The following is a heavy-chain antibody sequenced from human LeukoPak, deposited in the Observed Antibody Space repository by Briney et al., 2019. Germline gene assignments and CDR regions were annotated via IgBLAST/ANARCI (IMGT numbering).Heavy chain of an antibody. Sequence: PSETLSLTCTVSGGPISSYYWSWIRQPPGKGLEWIGNIFYSGSPNYNPSLKSRVTTSFDTSKNQFSLKLSFVTAADTAVYYCARVGHIVAAGTYDYWGQGTLVTVSS. V-gene: IGHV4-59*12. CDR2: IFYSGSP. D-gene: IGHD6-13*01. J-gene: IGHJ4*02. CDR1: GGPISSYY. CDR3: ARVGHIVAAGTYDY.